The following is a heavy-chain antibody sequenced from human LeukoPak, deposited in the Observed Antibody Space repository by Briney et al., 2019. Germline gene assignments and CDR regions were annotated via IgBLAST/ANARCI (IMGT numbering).Heavy chain of an antibody. J-gene: IGHJ4*02. CDR1: GGSISSSNW. D-gene: IGHD6-13*01. CDR3: AREQGYIAAGLGY. CDR2: IYHSGST. Sequence: PSETLSLTCTVSGGSISSSNWWSWVRQPPGKGLEWIGEIYHSGSTNYNPSLKSRVTISVDKSKNQFSLKLSSVTAADTAVYYCAREQGYIAAGLGYWGQGTLVTVSS. V-gene: IGHV4-4*02.